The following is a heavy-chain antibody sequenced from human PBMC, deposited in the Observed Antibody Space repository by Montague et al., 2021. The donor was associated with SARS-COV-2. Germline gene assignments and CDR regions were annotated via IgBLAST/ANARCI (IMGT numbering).Heavy chain of an antibody. CDR1: GGSTARHY. V-gene: IGHV4-59*08. CDR2: VYYNGDT. CDR3: ARGWAVDP. D-gene: IGHD6-19*01. J-gene: IGHJ3*01. Sequence: SETLSLTCTVSGGSTARHYWNWIRQSPGKRPEWIGYVYYNGDTKYSPSLQSRVTISIDTSENQFSLRLNSVTAADTAVYFCARGWAVDPWGQGRLVTVSS.